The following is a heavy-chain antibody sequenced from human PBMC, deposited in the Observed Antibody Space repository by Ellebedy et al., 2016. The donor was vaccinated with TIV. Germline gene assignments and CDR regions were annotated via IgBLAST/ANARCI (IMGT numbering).Heavy chain of an antibody. D-gene: IGHD5-18*01. V-gene: IGHV4-34*01. J-gene: IGHJ4*02. CDR2: INHSGST. Sequence: SETLSLTXAVYGGSFSGYYWSWIRQPPGKGLEWIGEINHSGSTNYNPSLKSRVTISVDTSKNQFSLKLSSVTAADTAVYYCARRDTAMAYFDYWGQGTLVTVSS. CDR3: ARRDTAMAYFDY. CDR1: GGSFSGYY.